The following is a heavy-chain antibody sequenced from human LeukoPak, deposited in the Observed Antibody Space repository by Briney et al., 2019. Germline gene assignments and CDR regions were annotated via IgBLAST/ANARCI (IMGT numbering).Heavy chain of an antibody. Sequence: GGSLRLSCAASGFTFSSYAMHWVRQAPGKGLEYVSAISSNGGSTYYANSVKGRFTTSRDNSKNTLYLQMGSLRAEDMAVYYCAREYCSGGSCGVDVWGQGTTVTVSS. D-gene: IGHD2-15*01. CDR1: GFTFSSYA. CDR3: AREYCSGGSCGVDV. CDR2: ISSNGGST. V-gene: IGHV3-64*01. J-gene: IGHJ6*02.